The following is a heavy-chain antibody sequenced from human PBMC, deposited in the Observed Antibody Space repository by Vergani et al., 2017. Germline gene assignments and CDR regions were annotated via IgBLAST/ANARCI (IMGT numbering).Heavy chain of an antibody. CDR2: IYYSGST. D-gene: IGHD4-17*01. J-gene: IGHJ3*02. CDR1: GGSISSYY. CDR3: ATLPVTVDAFDI. Sequence: QVQLQESGPGLVKPSETLSLTCTVSGGSISSYYWSWIRQPPGKGLEWIGYIYYSGSTNYNPSLKIRVTISVDTSKNQFSLKLSSVTAADTAVYYCATLPVTVDAFDIWGQGTMVTVSS. V-gene: IGHV4-59*12.